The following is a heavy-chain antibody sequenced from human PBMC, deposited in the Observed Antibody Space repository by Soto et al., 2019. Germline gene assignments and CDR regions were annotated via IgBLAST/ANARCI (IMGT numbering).Heavy chain of an antibody. CDR2: IDTSGTPT. D-gene: IGHD2-15*01. J-gene: IGHJ6*02. Sequence: GGSLRLSCIVSGFILRHYAMAWVRQAPGEVLEWVSAIDTSGTPTLYADSVKSRFSISCDDSRNTVSLQLNSLGVAVPAAHSPTRIVWSWRRGAWDMWGQETTSTVSS. CDR1: GFILRHYA. CDR3: TRIVWSWRRGAWDM. V-gene: IGHV3-23*05.